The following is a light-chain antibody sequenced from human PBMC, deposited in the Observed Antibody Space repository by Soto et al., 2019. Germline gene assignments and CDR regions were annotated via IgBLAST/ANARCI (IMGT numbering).Light chain of an antibody. J-gene: IGKJ3*01. CDR2: GAS. CDR1: QSISSSY. V-gene: IGKV3-20*01. CDR3: QQYGSSPPIT. Sequence: EIVLTQSPGTLSLSPGERATLSCRASQSISSSYLAWYQQKPGQAPRLLIYGASSRATGIPDRFSGSGSVTDFTLTISILEPEDFAVYYCQQYGSSPPITFGPGTKVDIK.